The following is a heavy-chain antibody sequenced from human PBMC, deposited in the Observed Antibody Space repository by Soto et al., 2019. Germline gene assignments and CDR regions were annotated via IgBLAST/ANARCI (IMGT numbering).Heavy chain of an antibody. CDR1: GFNFSDYY. J-gene: IGHJ4*02. CDR2: IGSSGRTI. CDR3: ASGGSLAPEY. D-gene: IGHD3-16*01. Sequence: QVQLVESGGGLVKPGESLRLSCAASGFNFSDYYMTWIRQAPGKGLEWVSSIGSSGRTIYYADSVKGRFTISRDNAKKSVILLMSSLSVEDTAVYYCASGGSLAPEYWGQGTLVTVSS. V-gene: IGHV3-11*01.